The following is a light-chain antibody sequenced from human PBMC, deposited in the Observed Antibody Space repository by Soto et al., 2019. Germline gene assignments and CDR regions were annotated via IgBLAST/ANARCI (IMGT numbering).Light chain of an antibody. CDR2: KAS. J-gene: IGKJ1*01. Sequence: DIQMTQSPSTLSGSVGDRVTITCRASQTISSWLAWYQQKPGKAPKLLIYKASTLKSGVPSRFSGSGSGTEFTLTISSLQPDDFATYSCQQYNSFRTYGQGTKVDI. CDR1: QTISSW. CDR3: QQYNSFRT. V-gene: IGKV1-5*03.